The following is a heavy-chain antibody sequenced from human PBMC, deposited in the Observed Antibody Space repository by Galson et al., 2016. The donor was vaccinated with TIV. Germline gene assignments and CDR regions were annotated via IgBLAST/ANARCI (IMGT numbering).Heavy chain of an antibody. V-gene: IGHV4-4*07. CDR3: ARHPDCSGGGYCYSAWFDP. J-gene: IGHJ5*02. Sequence: SETLSLTCTVSGGSIRSHYWSWIRQPAGKGLEWIGFIYTSGISNYNPSLKSRVIMSIDTSKNQLSLNLSSVTAADTAVYYCARHPDCSGGGYCYSAWFDPWGQGTLVTVSS. CDR2: IYTSGIS. CDR1: GGSIRSHY. D-gene: IGHD2-21*02.